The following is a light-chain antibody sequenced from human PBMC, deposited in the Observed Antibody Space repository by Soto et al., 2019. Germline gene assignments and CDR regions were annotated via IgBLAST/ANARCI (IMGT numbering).Light chain of an antibody. V-gene: IGKV1-39*01. CDR1: QSVSSY. J-gene: IGKJ3*01. CDR3: QQSYSSLT. CDR2: AAS. Sequence: DIQMTQSPSSLSASVGDRVTITCRASQSVSSYLNWYQHKPGKAPKLLIYAASSLRSGVPSRFSGGGFGTDFTLTISSLQPEDFGTYYCQQSYSSLTFGPGTKVDIK.